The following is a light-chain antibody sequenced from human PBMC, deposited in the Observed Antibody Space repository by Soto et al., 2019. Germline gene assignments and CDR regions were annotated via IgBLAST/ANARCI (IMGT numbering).Light chain of an antibody. CDR1: ENIDYY. J-gene: IGKJ2*01. V-gene: IGKV1-5*03. CDR3: QHHNNYLYT. CDR2: KAS. Sequence: DVQMTQSPSTLSASVGDTVTITCRANENIDYYLAWYQQKPGKAPKLLIYKASSLESGVPSRFSGSGSGTEFTLTISSLQPGDFATYYCQHHNNYLYTFGQGTKLEI.